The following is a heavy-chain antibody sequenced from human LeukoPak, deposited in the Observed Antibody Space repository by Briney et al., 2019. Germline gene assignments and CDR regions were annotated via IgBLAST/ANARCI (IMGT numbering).Heavy chain of an antibody. CDR3: ARVGPATAFDY. Sequence: GGSLRLSCAASGFTLSSFSMHWVRQSSGRGLEYVSAINYKGGPTYYADSVKGRFTISRDNSKNTLYPQMASLRDEDMGVYYCARVGPATAFDYWGQGTQVTVSS. CDR2: INYKGGPT. V-gene: IGHV3-64*02. CDR1: GFTLSSFS. J-gene: IGHJ4*02.